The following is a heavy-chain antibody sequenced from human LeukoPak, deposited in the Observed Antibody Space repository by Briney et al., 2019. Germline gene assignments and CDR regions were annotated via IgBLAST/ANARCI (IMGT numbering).Heavy chain of an antibody. CDR1: GFTFDDYA. CDR3: AKDKVANASSGWGAFDI. D-gene: IGHD3-22*01. Sequence: PGGSLRLSCAASGFTFDDYAMHWVRQAPGKGLEWVSGISWNSGSIGYADSVKGRFTISRDNAKNSLYLQMNSLRAEDTALYYCAKDKVANASSGWGAFDIWGQGTMVTVSS. CDR2: ISWNSGSI. V-gene: IGHV3-9*01. J-gene: IGHJ3*02.